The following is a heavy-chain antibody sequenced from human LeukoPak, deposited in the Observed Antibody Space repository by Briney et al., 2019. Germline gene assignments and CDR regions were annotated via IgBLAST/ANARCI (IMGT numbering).Heavy chain of an antibody. J-gene: IGHJ3*02. V-gene: IGHV3-21*01. CDR2: ISSSSSYI. D-gene: IGHD4-17*01. Sequence: GGSLRLSCAASGFTFSSYSMNWVRQAPGKGLEWASSISSSSSYIYYADSVKGRFTISRDNAKNSLYLQMNSLRAEDTAVYYCARYGDYGDAFGIWGQGTMVTVSS. CDR1: GFTFSSYS. CDR3: ARYGDYGDAFGI.